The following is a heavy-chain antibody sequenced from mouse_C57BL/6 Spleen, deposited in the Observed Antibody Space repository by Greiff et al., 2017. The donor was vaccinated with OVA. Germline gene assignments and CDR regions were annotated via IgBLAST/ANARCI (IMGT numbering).Heavy chain of an antibody. Sequence: EVQVVESGPELVKPGASVKISCKASGYSFTDYNMNWVKQSNGKSLEWIGVINPNYGTTSYNQKFKCKATLTVAQSSITAYMQLNSLTSEDSAVYYCARSYDYDVGAMDYWGQGTSVTVSS. CDR2: INPNYGTT. D-gene: IGHD2-4*01. CDR1: GYSFTDYN. V-gene: IGHV1-39*01. J-gene: IGHJ4*01. CDR3: ARSYDYDVGAMDY.